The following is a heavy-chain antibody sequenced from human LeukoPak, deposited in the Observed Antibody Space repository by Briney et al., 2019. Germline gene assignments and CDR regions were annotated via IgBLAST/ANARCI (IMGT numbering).Heavy chain of an antibody. CDR1: GYSFTTFS. CDR3: SRDSTSGAVVDFNY. V-gene: IGHV1-18*01. CDR2: INANNGET. J-gene: IGHJ4*02. D-gene: IGHD3-16*01. Sequence: ASVKVSCKISGYSFTTFSIAWVRQAPGQGLEWMGWINANNGETHYAQKFHDRVTMTTDTSTNTAYMELRGLKSDDSAMYYCSRDSTSGAVVDFNYWGQGTLVTVSS.